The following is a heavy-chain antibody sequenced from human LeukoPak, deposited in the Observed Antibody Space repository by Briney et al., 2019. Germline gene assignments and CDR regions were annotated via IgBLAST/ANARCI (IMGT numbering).Heavy chain of an antibody. D-gene: IGHD3-22*01. CDR2: IISSSSTI. CDR3: AREITPTITMIAYYGMDV. V-gene: IGHV3-11*04. Sequence: MAGGSLRLSCAASGFTFSDYYMSWIRQAPGKGLEWVSYIISSSSTIYYADSVKGRFTISRDNAKNSLYLQMNSLRAEDTAVYYCAREITPTITMIAYYGMDVWGQGTTVTVSS. CDR1: GFTFSDYY. J-gene: IGHJ6*02.